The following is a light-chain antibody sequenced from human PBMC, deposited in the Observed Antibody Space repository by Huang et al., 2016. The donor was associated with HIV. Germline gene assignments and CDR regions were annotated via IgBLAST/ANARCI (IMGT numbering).Light chain of an antibody. CDR3: QQYSNWPRT. CDR1: QSVSNT. V-gene: IGKV3-15*01. CDR2: GAS. J-gene: IGKJ1*01. Sequence: IVMTQSPATLSVSPGDRVTLSCRASQSVSNTLAGYHQRPGQAPRLLIYGASTRAAGGPVRFSGSGSGTDFTLTITGMQFEDLGVYFCQQYSNWPRTFGQGTKV.